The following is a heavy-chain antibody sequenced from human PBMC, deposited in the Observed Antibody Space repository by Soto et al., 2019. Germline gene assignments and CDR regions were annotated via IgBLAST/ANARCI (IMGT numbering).Heavy chain of an antibody. CDR1: GGSFSGYY. D-gene: IGHD2-15*01. CDR2: INHSGST. Sequence: TSETLSLTCAVYGGSFSGYYWSWIRQPPGKGLEWIGEINHSGSTNYNPSLKSRVTISVDTSKNQFSLKLSSVTAADTAVYYCARSIPKRPRINWFDPWGQGTLVTVSS. V-gene: IGHV4-34*01. J-gene: IGHJ5*02. CDR3: ARSIPKRPRINWFDP.